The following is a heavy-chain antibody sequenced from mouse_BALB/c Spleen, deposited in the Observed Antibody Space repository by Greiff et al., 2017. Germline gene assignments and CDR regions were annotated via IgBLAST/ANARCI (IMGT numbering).Heavy chain of an antibody. CDR3: ARGPREGFDY. Sequence: LHQSGVELLKPGASGRSSSRPSAYTFTVYNRPWVKQTPGQGLEWIGAIYPGNGDTSYNQKFKGKATLTADKSSSTAYMQLSSLTSEDSAVYYCARGPREGFDYWGQGTTLTVSS. CDR2: IYPGNGDT. CDR1: AYTFTVYN. V-gene: IGHV1-12*01. D-gene: IGHD3-3*01. J-gene: IGHJ2*01.